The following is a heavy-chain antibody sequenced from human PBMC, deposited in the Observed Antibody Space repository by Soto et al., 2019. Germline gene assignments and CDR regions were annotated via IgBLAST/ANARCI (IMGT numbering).Heavy chain of an antibody. V-gene: IGHV4-30-4*01. J-gene: IGHJ5*02. Sequence: SETLSLTCTVSGGSISSGDYYWSWIRQPPGKGLEWIGYIYYSGSTYYNPSLKSRVTISVDTSKNQFSLKLSSVTAADTAVYYCARDKSHYDILTGYGRWFDPWGQGTLVTVSS. CDR2: IYYSGST. D-gene: IGHD3-9*01. CDR3: ARDKSHYDILTGYGRWFDP. CDR1: GGSISSGDYY.